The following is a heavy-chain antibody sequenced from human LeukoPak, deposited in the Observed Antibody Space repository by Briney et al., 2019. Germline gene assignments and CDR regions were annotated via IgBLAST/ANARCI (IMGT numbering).Heavy chain of an antibody. CDR1: GYTFTENY. Sequence: ASVKVSCKASGYTFTENYIHWIRQAPGQGLEWIGWINRHSGSLNFVQKFQGRVTLTRDTSISTAYMELSSLTAGDTALYFCARAALYSGTYYSLRNDAFDVWGQGTMVTVSS. CDR2: INRHSGSL. V-gene: IGHV1-2*02. J-gene: IGHJ3*01. D-gene: IGHD1-26*01. CDR3: ARAALYSGTYYSLRNDAFDV.